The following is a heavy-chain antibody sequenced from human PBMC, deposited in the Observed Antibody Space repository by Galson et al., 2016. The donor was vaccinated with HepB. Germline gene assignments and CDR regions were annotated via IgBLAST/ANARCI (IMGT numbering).Heavy chain of an antibody. V-gene: IGHV3-33*01. CDR2: IWYHGSDK. Sequence: SLRLSCAASGFSFSKFGMHWARQAPGKGLEWVAVIWYHGSDKYYADSVKGRFTISRDNAKNSLYLQMNSLRTEDTAVYYCARAPGYYDILTGYPEFDYWGQGTLVTVSS. CDR1: GFSFSKFG. CDR3: ARAPGYYDILTGYPEFDY. J-gene: IGHJ4*02. D-gene: IGHD3-9*01.